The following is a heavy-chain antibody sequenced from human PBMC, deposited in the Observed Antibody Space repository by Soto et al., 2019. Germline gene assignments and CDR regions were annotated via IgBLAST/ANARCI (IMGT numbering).Heavy chain of an antibody. J-gene: IGHJ6*02. CDR3: ARDVEMATIATAYYYGMDV. CDR1: GFTFSSYA. Sequence: GGSLRLSCAASGFTFSSYAMHWVRQAPGKGLEWVAVISYDGSNKYSADSVKGRFTISRDNCKNTLYLQMNSLRAEDTAVYYCARDVEMATIATAYYYGMDVWGQGTTVTVSS. CDR2: ISYDGSNK. V-gene: IGHV3-30-3*01. D-gene: IGHD5-12*01.